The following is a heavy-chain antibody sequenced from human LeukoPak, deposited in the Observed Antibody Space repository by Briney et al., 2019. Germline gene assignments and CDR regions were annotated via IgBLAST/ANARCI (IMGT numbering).Heavy chain of an antibody. V-gene: IGHV3-23*01. D-gene: IGHD2-15*01. Sequence: PGGSLRLSCAASGITFSSYAMSWVRQAPGKGLEWVSGICGNDGKTYYADSVKGRFTISRDNSKNTLHLQMNSLRAEDTALYYCAKDTGGSCYSAIAYWGQGALVTVST. CDR3: AKDTGGSCYSAIAY. CDR1: GITFSSYA. CDR2: ICGNDGKT. J-gene: IGHJ4*02.